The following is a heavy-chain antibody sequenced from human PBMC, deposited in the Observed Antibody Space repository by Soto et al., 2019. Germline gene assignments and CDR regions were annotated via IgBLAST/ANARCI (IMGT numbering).Heavy chain of an antibody. J-gene: IGHJ4*02. CDR3: ARVLRSCFDY. CDR2: IYYSVRT. Sequence: QVQLQESGPGLVKPSQTLSLTCTVSGGSISSGGYYWSWIRQHPGKGLEWIGYIYYSVRTLYNPSLRRRVTKSVDTSRHRFSLKLRSVTAADTAVYYCARVLRSCFDYWGQGTLVTVSS. CDR1: GGSISSGGYY. V-gene: IGHV4-31*03.